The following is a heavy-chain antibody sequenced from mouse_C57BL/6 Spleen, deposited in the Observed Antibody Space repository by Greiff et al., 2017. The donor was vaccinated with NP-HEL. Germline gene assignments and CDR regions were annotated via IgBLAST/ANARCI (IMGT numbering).Heavy chain of an antibody. CDR3: ARTDYGSSYVLYWYFDV. J-gene: IGHJ1*03. D-gene: IGHD1-1*01. CDR1: GFSLTSYA. CDR2: IWTGGGT. Sequence: QVQLQESGPGLVAPSQSLSITCTVSGFSLTSYAISWVRQPPGKGLEWLGVIWTGGGTNYNSALKSRLSISKDNSKSQVFLKMNSLQTDDTARYYCARTDYGSSYVLYWYFDVWGTGTTVTVSS. V-gene: IGHV2-9-1*01.